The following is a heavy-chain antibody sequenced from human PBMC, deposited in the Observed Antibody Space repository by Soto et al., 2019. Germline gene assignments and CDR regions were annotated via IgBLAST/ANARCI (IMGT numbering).Heavy chain of an antibody. V-gene: IGHV3-21*01. CDR2: ISRSSTYI. CDR3: ARGVLPISSTSWFDP. D-gene: IGHD3-16*01. CDR1: GFPFSTSN. J-gene: IGHJ5*02. Sequence: EVQLVESGGGLVNPGGSLRLSCVVSGFPFSTSNMNWVRQAPGKGLEWVSFISRSSTYIYYADSVKGRFTISSDAAENSLFLQMNSLRAEDTAVYYCARGVLPISSTSWFDPWGQGTLVTVSS.